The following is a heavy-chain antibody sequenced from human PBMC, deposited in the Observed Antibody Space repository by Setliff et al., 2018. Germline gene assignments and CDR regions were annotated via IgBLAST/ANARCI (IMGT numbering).Heavy chain of an antibody. J-gene: IGHJ6*03. CDR2: VNTDESRT. Sequence: AGGSLRLSCAASGFSFSSYWMHWVRQGPGKGLEWVARVNTDESRTTYAGSMKGRFTISRDNARNTVYLQMNSLRAEDTAVYYCARDREGDGNYYMDVWGRGTTVTVSS. V-gene: IGHV3-74*03. CDR1: GFSFSSYW. D-gene: IGHD1-1*01. CDR3: ARDREGDGNYYMDV.